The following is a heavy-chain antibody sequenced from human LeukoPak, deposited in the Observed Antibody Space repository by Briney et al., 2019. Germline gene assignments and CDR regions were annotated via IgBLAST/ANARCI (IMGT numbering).Heavy chain of an antibody. CDR2: IYYSGST. J-gene: IGHJ4*02. CDR1: GGSISSSSYY. D-gene: IGHD3-3*01. Sequence: SETLSLTCTVSGGSISSSSYYWGWIRQPPGKGLEWIGSIYYSGSTCYNPSLKSRVTISVDTSKNQFSLKLSSVTAADTAVYYCARRLRFLEHLDYWGQGTLVTVSS. CDR3: ARRLRFLEHLDY. V-gene: IGHV4-39*01.